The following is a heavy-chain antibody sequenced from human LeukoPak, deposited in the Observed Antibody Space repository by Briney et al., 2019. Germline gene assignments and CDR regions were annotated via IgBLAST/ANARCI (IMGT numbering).Heavy chain of an antibody. CDR1: GFTFSNYA. V-gene: IGHV3-23*01. Sequence: PGGSLRLSCAASGFTFSNYAMSWVRQAPGKGLEWVSAISGGGFGTYYADSVKGRFTISRDNPKNTLYLQTNSLRAEDTAVYHCAKDLRTGLVVIGFDYWGQGTLVTVSS. D-gene: IGHD3-22*01. J-gene: IGHJ4*02. CDR2: ISGGGFGT. CDR3: AKDLRTGLVVIGFDY.